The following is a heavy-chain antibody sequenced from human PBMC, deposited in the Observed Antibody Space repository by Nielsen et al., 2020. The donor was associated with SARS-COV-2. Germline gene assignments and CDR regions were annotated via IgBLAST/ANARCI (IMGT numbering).Heavy chain of an antibody. J-gene: IGHJ4*02. V-gene: IGHV3-30*18. D-gene: IGHD3-3*01. CDR3: AKGSCSYFGAFGY. Sequence: GESLKISCAASGFTFSSYGMHWVRQAPGKGLEWVAVISYDGSNKYYADSVKGRFTISRDNSKNTLYLQMNSLRAEDTAVYYCAKGSCSYFGAFGYWGQGTLVTVSS. CDR1: GFTFSSYG. CDR2: ISYDGSNK.